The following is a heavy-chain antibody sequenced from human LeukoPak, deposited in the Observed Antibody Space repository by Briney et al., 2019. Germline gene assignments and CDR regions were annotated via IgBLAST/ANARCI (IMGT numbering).Heavy chain of an antibody. D-gene: IGHD2-2*01. CDR1: GGTFSSYA. CDR2: IIPIFCTE. CDR3: ASGVVVPAAQYYYYMDA. Sequence: ASVKGSCKASGGTFSSYAISWVRQAPGQGLEWMGGIIPIFCTENYAQKFQGRVTITTDESTSTGYMELSSLRSEGTAVYYSASGVVVPAAQYYYYMDAWGKGTTVTVSS. J-gene: IGHJ6*03. V-gene: IGHV1-69*05.